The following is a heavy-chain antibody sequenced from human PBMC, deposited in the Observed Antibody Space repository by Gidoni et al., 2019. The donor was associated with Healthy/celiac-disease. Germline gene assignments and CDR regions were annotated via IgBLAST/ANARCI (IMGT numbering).Heavy chain of an antibody. J-gene: IGHJ3*02. D-gene: IGHD6-19*01. CDR1: GGTFCSYA. Sequence: QVQLVQSGAEGKKPGSSVKVYCKDSGGTFCSYAISWVRQAPGQGLEWMGGIIPIFGTANYAQKFQGRVTITADESTSTAYMELSSLRSEDTAVYYCARGSIAVAGQGAFDIWGQGTMVTVSS. CDR2: IIPIFGTA. CDR3: ARGSIAVAGQGAFDI. V-gene: IGHV1-69*01.